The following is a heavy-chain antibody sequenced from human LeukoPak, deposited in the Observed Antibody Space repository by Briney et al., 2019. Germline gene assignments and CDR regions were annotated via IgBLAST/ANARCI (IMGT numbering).Heavy chain of an antibody. Sequence: GGSLRLPCAASGFTFSSYAMSWVRQAPGKGLEWVSAISGSGGSTYYADSVKGRFTISRDNSKNTLYLQMNSLRAEDTAVYYCAKDPLTGLWGIDAFDIWGQGTMVTVSS. CDR3: AKDPLTGLWGIDAFDI. J-gene: IGHJ3*02. D-gene: IGHD3-9*01. CDR1: GFTFSSYA. V-gene: IGHV3-23*01. CDR2: ISGSGGST.